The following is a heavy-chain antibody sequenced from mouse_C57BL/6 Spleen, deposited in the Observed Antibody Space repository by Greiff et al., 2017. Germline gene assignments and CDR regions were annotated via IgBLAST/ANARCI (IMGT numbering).Heavy chain of an antibody. J-gene: IGHJ2*01. Sequence: EVQLQESGAELVRPGASVKLSCTASGFNIKDDYMHWVKQRPEQGLEWIGWIDPENGDTEYASKFQGKATITADTSSNTAYLQLSSLTSEDTAVYYCIHSTGTGDYWGQGTTLTVSS. D-gene: IGHD4-1*02. CDR1: GFNIKDDY. V-gene: IGHV14-4*01. CDR2: IDPENGDT. CDR3: IHSTGTGDY.